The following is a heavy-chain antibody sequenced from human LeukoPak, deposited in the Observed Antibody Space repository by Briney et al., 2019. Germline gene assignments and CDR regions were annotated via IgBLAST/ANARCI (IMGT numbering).Heavy chain of an antibody. V-gene: IGHV3-23*01. CDR1: EFTFSKFP. CDR2: ISASGDVT. Sequence: GGSLRLSCAASEFTFSKFPMGWVRQAPGRGLEWVSAISASGDVTFHADSVRGRFTISRDNSKSTLFLQMNDLRVEDTAKFYCAKSLFTSATGTGRAFHIWGQGTMVSVSS. D-gene: IGHD1-1*01. CDR3: AKSLFTSATGTGRAFHI. J-gene: IGHJ3*02.